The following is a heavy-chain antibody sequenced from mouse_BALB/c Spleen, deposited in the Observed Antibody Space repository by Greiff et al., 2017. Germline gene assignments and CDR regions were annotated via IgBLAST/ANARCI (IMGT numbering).Heavy chain of an antibody. CDR2: INPYNDGT. Sequence: EVQLQQSGPELVKPGASVKMSCKASGYTFTSYVMHWVKQKPGQGLEWIGYINPYNDGTKYNEKFKGKATLTSDKSSSTAYMELSSLTSEDSAVYYCARLGSLYDYDGGFAYWGQGTLVTVSA. CDR3: ARLGSLYDYDGGFAY. CDR1: GYTFTSYV. V-gene: IGHV1-14*01. J-gene: IGHJ3*01. D-gene: IGHD2-4*01.